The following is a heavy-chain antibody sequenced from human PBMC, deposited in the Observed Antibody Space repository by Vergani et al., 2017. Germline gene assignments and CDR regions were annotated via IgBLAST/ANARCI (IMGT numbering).Heavy chain of an antibody. D-gene: IGHD3-10*01. CDR2: IIPIFGTA. CDR3: ARGSYDYCSGSYFXFDY. J-gene: IGHJ4*02. Sequence: QVQLVQSGAEVKKPGSSVKVSCNASAGTFSSYAISWVRQAPGQGLEWMGGIIPIFGTANYAQKFQGRVTITADKSTSTAYMELSSLRSEDTAVYYCARGSYDYCSGSYFXFDYWGQGTLVTVSS. CDR1: AGTFSSYA. V-gene: IGHV1-69*06.